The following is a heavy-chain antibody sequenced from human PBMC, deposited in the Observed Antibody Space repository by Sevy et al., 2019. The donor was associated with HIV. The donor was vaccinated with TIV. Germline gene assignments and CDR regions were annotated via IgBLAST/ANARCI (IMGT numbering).Heavy chain of an antibody. J-gene: IGHJ4*02. D-gene: IGHD3-3*02. V-gene: IGHV3-21*01. Sequence: GGSLRLSCAASGFTFSTYSMNWVRQAPGKGLEWVSSISSSQRFIYYTDSVKGRFTSSRDNAKNSLYLQMNSLRAEDSAFYYCATGMYHFSSASRRPTFDYWGQGALVTVSS. CDR1: GFTFSTYS. CDR2: ISSSQRFI. CDR3: ATGMYHFSSASRRPTFDY.